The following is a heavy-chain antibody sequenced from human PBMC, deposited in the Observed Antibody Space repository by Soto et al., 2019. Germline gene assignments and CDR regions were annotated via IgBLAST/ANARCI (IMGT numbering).Heavy chain of an antibody. CDR1: GYTFTGYY. CDR3: ARNQIVGATSFDY. Sequence: WASVKVSCKASGYTFTGYYMHWVRQAPGQGLEWMGWINPNSGGTNYAQKFQGWVTMTRDTSISTAYMELSRLRSDDTAVYYCARNQIVGATSFDYWVQGTLVTVSS. J-gene: IGHJ4*02. V-gene: IGHV1-2*04. D-gene: IGHD1-26*01. CDR2: INPNSGGT.